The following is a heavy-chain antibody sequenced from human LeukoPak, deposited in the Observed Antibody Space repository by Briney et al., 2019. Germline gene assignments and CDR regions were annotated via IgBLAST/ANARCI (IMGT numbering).Heavy chain of an antibody. CDR2: IDPSDSYT. J-gene: IGHJ4*02. V-gene: IGHV5-10-1*01. Sequence: PGESLKISCKGSGYSFTSYWITWVRQMPGKGLEWMGRIDPSDSYTNYSPSFQGHVTISADKSISTAYLQWSSLKASDTAMYYCAILGDGYNYYWGQGTLVTVSS. CDR1: GYSFTSYW. D-gene: IGHD5-24*01. CDR3: AILGDGYNYY.